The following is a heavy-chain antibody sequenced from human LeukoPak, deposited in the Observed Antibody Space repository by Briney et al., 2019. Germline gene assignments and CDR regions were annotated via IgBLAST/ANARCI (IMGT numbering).Heavy chain of an antibody. CDR1: GYSFTSYW. CDR3: ASAGEIENYYMDV. Sequence: GESLKISCKGSGYSFTSYWIGWVRQIPGKGLEWMGIIYPGDSDTRYSPSFQGQVTISADKSISTAYLQWSSLKASDTAMYYCASAGEIENYYMDVWGKGTTVTVSS. J-gene: IGHJ6*03. CDR2: IYPGDSDT. D-gene: IGHD3-10*01. V-gene: IGHV5-51*03.